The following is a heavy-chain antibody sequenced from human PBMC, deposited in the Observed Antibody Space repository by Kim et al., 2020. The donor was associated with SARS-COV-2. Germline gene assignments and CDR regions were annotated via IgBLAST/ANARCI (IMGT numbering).Heavy chain of an antibody. Sequence: GGSLRLSCAASGFTFSSYSMNWVRQAPGKGLEWVSYISSSSSTIYYADSVKGRFTISRDNAKNSLYLQMNSLRDEDTAVYYCARDHPRRLVVINLDYYYGMDVWGQGTTVTVSS. CDR3: ARDHPRRLVVINLDYYYGMDV. CDR2: ISSSSSTI. J-gene: IGHJ6*02. CDR1: GFTFSSYS. V-gene: IGHV3-48*02. D-gene: IGHD3-22*01.